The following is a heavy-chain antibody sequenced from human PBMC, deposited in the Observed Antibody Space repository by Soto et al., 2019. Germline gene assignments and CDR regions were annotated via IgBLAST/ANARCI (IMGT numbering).Heavy chain of an antibody. D-gene: IGHD6-13*01. V-gene: IGHV3-66*01. J-gene: IGHJ4*02. CDR1: GFTVTTYH. CDR3: ARLHSSNYHYFDY. CDR2: IYTTGSA. Sequence: GSLRLSCLASGFTVTTYHMSWVRQAPGKVLEWVSVIYTTGSADFADSVKVRFAISRDNSKNTLYLQMSSLRAEDTAVYYCARLHSSNYHYFDYWGQGTVVTVSS.